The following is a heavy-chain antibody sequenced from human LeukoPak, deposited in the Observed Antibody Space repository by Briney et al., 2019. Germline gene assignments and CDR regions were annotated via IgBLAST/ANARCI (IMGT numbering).Heavy chain of an antibody. CDR3: AKDVVAGIGRSFDY. CDR1: GFTFDDYA. D-gene: IGHD3-10*01. V-gene: IGHV3-9*01. J-gene: IGHJ4*02. CDR2: ISWNSGSI. Sequence: PGGSLRLSCAASGFTFDDYAMHWVRQAPGKGLEWVSGISWNSGSIGYADSVKGRFTISRDNAKNSLYLQMNSLRAEDTALYYCAKDVVAGIGRSFDYWGQGTLVTVSS.